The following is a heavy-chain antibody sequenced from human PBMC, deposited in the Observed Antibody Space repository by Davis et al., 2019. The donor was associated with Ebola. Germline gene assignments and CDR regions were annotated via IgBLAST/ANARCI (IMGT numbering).Heavy chain of an antibody. V-gene: IGHV3-30*03. J-gene: IGHJ5*02. Sequence: GESLKISCATSGFTFSSFGMSWVRQAPGKGLEWVAVVSFDGTQEDYADSVKGRFTVSRDNSKNTLSLQMDSLRPQDTAVYYCVRFDIVMETAHSWFDPWGQGTLVTVSS. CDR3: VRFDIVMETAHSWFDP. CDR1: GFTFSSFG. D-gene: IGHD2-21*02. CDR2: VSFDGTQE.